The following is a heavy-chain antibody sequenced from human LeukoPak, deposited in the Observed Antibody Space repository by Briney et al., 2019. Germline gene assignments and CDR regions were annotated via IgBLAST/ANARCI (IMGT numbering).Heavy chain of an antibody. Sequence: GGSLRLSCAASGFTFSSYSMNWDPQAPGKGLEWVSSISSSSSYIYYADSVKGRFPISRDNAKNSLYLQMNSLRAEDTAVYYCARGGGAAAGPPYNWFDPWGQGTLVTVSS. J-gene: IGHJ5*02. CDR2: ISSSSSYI. CDR3: ARGGGAAAGPPYNWFDP. CDR1: GFTFSSYS. V-gene: IGHV3-21*01. D-gene: IGHD6-13*01.